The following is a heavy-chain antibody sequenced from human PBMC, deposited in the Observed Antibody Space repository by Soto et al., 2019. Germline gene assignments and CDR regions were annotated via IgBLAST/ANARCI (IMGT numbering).Heavy chain of an antibody. D-gene: IGHD3-3*01. V-gene: IGHV3-23*01. CDR2: ISGSGGST. CDR1: GFTFSSYA. Sequence: GGSLRLSCAASGFTFSSYAMSWVRQAPGKGLEWVSAISGSGGSTYYADSVKGRFTISRDNSKNTLYLQMDSLRAEDTVVYYCAKSPQNYDFFISPPAYWFDPWGQGTLVTVSS. CDR3: AKSPQNYDFFISPPAYWFDP. J-gene: IGHJ5*02.